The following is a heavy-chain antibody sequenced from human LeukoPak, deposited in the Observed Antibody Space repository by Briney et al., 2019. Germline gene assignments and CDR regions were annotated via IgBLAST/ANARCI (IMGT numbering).Heavy chain of an antibody. CDR2: ISAYNNNT. D-gene: IGHD3-22*01. V-gene: IGHV1-18*04. CDR3: ATISVMIVTHDALHV. Sequence: ASVKVSCKASGYTFTGYYMHWVRQAPGQGLEWMGWISAYNNNTTYTQKFQGRVTMTTDPSTTTAYMELRSLTSDDTAVYYCATISVMIVTHDALHVWGQGTMVAVSS. J-gene: IGHJ3*01. CDR1: GYTFTGYY.